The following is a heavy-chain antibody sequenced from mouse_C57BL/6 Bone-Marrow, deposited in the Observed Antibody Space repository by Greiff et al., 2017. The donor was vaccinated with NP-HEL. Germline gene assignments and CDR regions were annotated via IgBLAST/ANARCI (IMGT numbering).Heavy chain of an antibody. CDR3: ARRGTTVGYWYFDV. J-gene: IGHJ1*03. CDR2: ISSGSSTI. Sequence: EVQRVESGGGLVKPGGSLKLSCAASGFTFSDYGMHWVRQAPEKGLEWVAYISSGSSTIYYADTVKGRITISRDNAKNTLFLQMTSLRSEDTAMYYCARRGTTVGYWYFDVWGTGTTVTVSS. D-gene: IGHD1-1*01. V-gene: IGHV5-17*01. CDR1: GFTFSDYG.